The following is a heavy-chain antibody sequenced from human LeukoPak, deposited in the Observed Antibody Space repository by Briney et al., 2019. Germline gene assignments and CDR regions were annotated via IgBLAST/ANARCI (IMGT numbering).Heavy chain of an antibody. CDR1: GFTFSSYE. V-gene: IGHV3-48*01. Sequence: PGGSLRLSCAASGFTFSSYEMNWVRQAPGKGLEWVSYISSSSTTIHYADSVKGRFTISRDNAKNSLYLQMNSLRAEDTAVYYCARSGGQLEHYMDVWGKGATVTVSS. D-gene: IGHD6-6*01. CDR3: ARSGGQLEHYMDV. J-gene: IGHJ6*03. CDR2: ISSSSTTI.